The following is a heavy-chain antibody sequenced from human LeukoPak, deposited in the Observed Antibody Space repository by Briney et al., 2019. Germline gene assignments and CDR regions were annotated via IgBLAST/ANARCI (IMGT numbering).Heavy chain of an antibody. CDR2: INSDGSNT. D-gene: IGHD2-21*01. V-gene: IGHV3-74*01. CDR3: VRGAPYYMDV. CDR1: GFTFSSNG. J-gene: IGHJ6*03. Sequence: GGPLNLSCPPPGFTFSSNGVHWFRQAPGRDLVWVSRINSDGSNTSYADSVRGRFTISRDNAKNTLYLEMNSLRAEDTAVYYCVRGAPYYMDVWGKGTTVTVSS.